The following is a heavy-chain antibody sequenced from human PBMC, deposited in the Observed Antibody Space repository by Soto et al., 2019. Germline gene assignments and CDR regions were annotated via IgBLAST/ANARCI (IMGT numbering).Heavy chain of an antibody. CDR3: ARDNRPMMYSYVSGNKRDIDDFEI. CDR1: GYTFTGYY. J-gene: IGHJ3*02. CDR2: INPHIGGT. Sequence: QVQLVQSGAEVKKPGASVKVSCKASGYTFTGYYIHWVRQAPGQGLEWMGWINPHIGGTSYSQKFQGWVTMTRDTSISTAYVELSRLRSDDTAVYYCARDNRPMMYSYVSGNKRDIDDFEIWGQGKMVNASS. V-gene: IGHV1-2*04. D-gene: IGHD3-10*01.